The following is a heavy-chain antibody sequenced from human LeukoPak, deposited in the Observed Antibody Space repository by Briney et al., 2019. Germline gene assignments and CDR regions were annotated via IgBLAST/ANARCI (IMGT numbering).Heavy chain of an antibody. CDR3: ARRDGYNLGAFDN. V-gene: IGHV4-30-4*01. D-gene: IGHD5-24*01. CDR1: GGSISSGGYY. J-gene: IGHJ3*02. CDR2: IYYSGST. Sequence: SQTLSLTCTVSGGSISSGGYYWSWIRQPPGKGLEWIGYIYYSGSTYYNPSLKSRVTISVDTSKNQFSLKLSSVTAADTAVYYCARRDGYNLGAFDNWGQGTMVTVSS.